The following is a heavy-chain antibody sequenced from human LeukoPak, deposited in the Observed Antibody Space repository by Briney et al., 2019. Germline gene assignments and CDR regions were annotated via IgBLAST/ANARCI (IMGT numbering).Heavy chain of an antibody. CDR3: ARAMAIAARPDLDY. CDR2: ISAYNGNT. V-gene: IGHV1-18*01. J-gene: IGHJ4*02. Sequence: GASVKVSCKASGYTFTSYGISWVRQAPGQGLEWMGWISAYNGNTNYAQKFQGRVTMTRDTSISTAYMELSRLRSDDTAVYYCARAMAIAARPDLDYWGQGTLVTVSS. CDR1: GYTFTSYG. D-gene: IGHD6-6*01.